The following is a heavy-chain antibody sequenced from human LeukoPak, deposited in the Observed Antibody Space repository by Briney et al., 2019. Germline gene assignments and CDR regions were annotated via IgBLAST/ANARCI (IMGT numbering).Heavy chain of an antibody. D-gene: IGHD3-22*01. CDR1: GYTFAKYW. CDR2: IYPGDSDT. V-gene: IGHV5-51*01. J-gene: IGHJ4*02. CDR3: ARVYYYDSSGYYNYFDY. Sequence: GESLKISCQASGYTFAKYWIGWVRQMPGKGLEWMGIIYPGDSDTRYSPSFQGQVTISADKSISTAYLQWSSLKASDTAMYYCARVYYYDSSGYYNYFDYWGQGTLVTVSS.